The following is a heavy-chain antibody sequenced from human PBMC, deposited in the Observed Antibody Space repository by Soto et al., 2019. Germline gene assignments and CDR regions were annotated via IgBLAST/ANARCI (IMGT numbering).Heavy chain of an antibody. CDR1: GFTFSSYS. Sequence: GGSLRLSCAASGFTFSSYSMNWVRQAPGKGLEWVSYISSSSSTIYYADSVRGRFTISRDNAKNSLYLQMNSLRAEDTAVYYCASLLDVYGEPADIAFDIWGQGTMVTVSS. J-gene: IGHJ3*02. CDR2: ISSSSSTI. V-gene: IGHV3-48*01. D-gene: IGHD4-17*01. CDR3: ASLLDVYGEPADIAFDI.